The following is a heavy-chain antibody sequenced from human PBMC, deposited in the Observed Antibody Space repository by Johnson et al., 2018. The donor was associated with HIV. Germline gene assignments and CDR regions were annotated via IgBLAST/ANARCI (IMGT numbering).Heavy chain of an antibody. CDR1: GFTFSSYA. CDR3: AKEDGAARAFDI. CDR2: IKQDGSEK. V-gene: IGHV3-7*03. Sequence: VQLVESGGGVVQPGRSLRLSCAASGFTFSSYAMHWVRQAPGKGLEWVANIKQDGSEKYYVDSVKGRFTISRDNAKNSLYLQMNSLRAEDTALYYCAKEDGAARAFDIWGQGTMVTVSS. D-gene: IGHD6-6*01. J-gene: IGHJ3*02.